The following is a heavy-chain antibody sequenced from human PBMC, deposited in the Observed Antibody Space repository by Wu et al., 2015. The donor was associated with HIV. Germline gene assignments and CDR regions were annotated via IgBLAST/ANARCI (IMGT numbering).Heavy chain of an antibody. J-gene: IGHJ4*02. CDR1: GYSFIDYI. CDR2: INPRSGDT. V-gene: IGHV1-2*02. CDR3: ARPTGHTSGVGGGYFDY. Sequence: QVQLVQSGAGVKKPGASVKVSCRASGYSFIDYIVHWVRQAPGQGLEWMGWINPRSGDTKYAQKFQGRVTLTRDTSTSTVYMELSSLRSEDTAVYYCARPTGHTSGVGGGYFDYWGQGTLVTVSS. D-gene: IGHD6-19*01.